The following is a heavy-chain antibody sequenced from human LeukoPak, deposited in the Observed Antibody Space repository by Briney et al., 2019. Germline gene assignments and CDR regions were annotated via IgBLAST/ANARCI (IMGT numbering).Heavy chain of an antibody. Sequence: SETLSLTCTVSGGSISSYYWSWIRQPPGNGLEWIGYIYYSGSTNYNPSLKGRVTTSVDTSKNQFSLKLSSVAAADTAVYYCARLSRFLEWSNWFDPWGQGTLVTVSS. V-gene: IGHV4-59*08. CDR3: ARLSRFLEWSNWFDP. D-gene: IGHD3-3*01. CDR2: IYYSGST. J-gene: IGHJ5*02. CDR1: GGSISSYY.